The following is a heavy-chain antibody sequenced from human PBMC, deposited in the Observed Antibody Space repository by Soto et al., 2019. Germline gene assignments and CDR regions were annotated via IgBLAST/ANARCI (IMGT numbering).Heavy chain of an antibody. Sequence: GGSLRLSCAASGFTFSSYAMHWVRQAPGKGLEYVSAISSNGGSTYYANSVKGRFTISRDNSKNTLYLQMGSLRAEDTAVYYCAKDPYYDSSGYYDYWGQGTLVTVSS. CDR1: GFTFSSYA. V-gene: IGHV3-64*01. J-gene: IGHJ4*02. D-gene: IGHD3-22*01. CDR2: ISSNGGST. CDR3: AKDPYYDSSGYYDY.